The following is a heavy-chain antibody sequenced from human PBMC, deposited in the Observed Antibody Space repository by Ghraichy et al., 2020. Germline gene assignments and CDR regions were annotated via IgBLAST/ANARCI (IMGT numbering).Heavy chain of an antibody. D-gene: IGHD3-16*01. V-gene: IGHV3-23*01. J-gene: IGHJ5*02. CDR3: VKDGSARDGYTYTWFDP. Sequence: GGSLRLSCTASGFTFSTYAMTWVRQAPGKGLEWVSTISVNGANTFYADSLRGRLTISRDNSKSTLYLQMNSLRAEDTAIYYCVKDGSARDGYTYTWFDPWGQGTLVTVSS. CDR1: GFTFSTYA. CDR2: ISVNGANT.